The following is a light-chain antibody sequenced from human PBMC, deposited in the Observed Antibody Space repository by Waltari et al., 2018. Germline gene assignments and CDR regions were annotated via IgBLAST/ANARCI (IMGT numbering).Light chain of an antibody. V-gene: IGLV10-54*01. CDR1: SNNVGNQG. CDR3: SAWDSSLSARV. Sequence: QAGLTQPPSVSKDLRQTATLTCTGNSNNVGNQGAAWLQQHQGHPPKPLPHSHTPRPSGYSERFTASRSGNTASLTITGLRPEDEADYYCSAWDSSLSARVFGGGTKLTVL. CDR2: SHT. J-gene: IGLJ3*02.